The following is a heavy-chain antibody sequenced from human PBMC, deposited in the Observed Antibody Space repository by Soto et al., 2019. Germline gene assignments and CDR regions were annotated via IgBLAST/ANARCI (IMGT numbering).Heavy chain of an antibody. Sequence: GGSLRLSCAASGFTFSSYAMSWVRQAPGKGLEWVSAISGSGGSTYYADSVKGRFTISRDNSKNTLYLQMNSLRAEDTAVYYYARGRAYDFWSGYYFGFGPWGQGTLVTVSS. CDR2: ISGSGGST. J-gene: IGHJ5*02. V-gene: IGHV3-23*01. CDR3: ARGRAYDFWSGYYFGFGP. D-gene: IGHD3-3*01. CDR1: GFTFSSYA.